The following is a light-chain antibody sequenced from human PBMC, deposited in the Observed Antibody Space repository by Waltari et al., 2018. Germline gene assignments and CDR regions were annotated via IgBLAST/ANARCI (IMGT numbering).Light chain of an antibody. CDR1: QGISTY. Sequence: DIQMPQSPSSLSACAGDTVTITCRASQGISTYLNWYQQKPGKAPKRLIYATSSLESGVPSRFSGSGSGTDFTLTISSLQPEDFATYYCLQYNSRPWTFGQGTKVEIK. CDR3: LQYNSRPWT. CDR2: ATS. J-gene: IGKJ1*01. V-gene: IGKV1-17*01.